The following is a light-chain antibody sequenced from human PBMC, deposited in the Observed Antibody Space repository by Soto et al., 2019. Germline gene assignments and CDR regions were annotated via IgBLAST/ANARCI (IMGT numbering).Light chain of an antibody. CDR2: EVS. J-gene: IGLJ1*01. CDR1: ISDMGGYNY. V-gene: IGLV2-14*01. CDR3: GTYRTTITLSA. Sequence: QSALTQPASVSGSPGQSITISSTGTISDMGGYNYVSWYQQLPGKVPRLIIYEVSNRPSGVADRFSGSKSGNAASLTISRLKAGDEGHYYCGTYRTTITLSAFVTGTKSPT.